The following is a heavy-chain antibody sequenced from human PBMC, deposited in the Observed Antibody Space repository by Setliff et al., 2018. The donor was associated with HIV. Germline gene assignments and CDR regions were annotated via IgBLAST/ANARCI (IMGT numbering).Heavy chain of an antibody. CDR1: GYRFTSYW. J-gene: IGHJ6*02. CDR2: ICPSDSDT. Sequence: PGESLKISCKGFGYRFTSYWIGWARHMPGKGLEWMGIICPSDSDTRYSPSFQGQVTISADKSISIAYLQWNSLKASDTAMYYCARCSGSYPCDGMDVWGQGTTVTVSS. V-gene: IGHV5-51*01. D-gene: IGHD1-26*01. CDR3: ARCSGSYPCDGMDV.